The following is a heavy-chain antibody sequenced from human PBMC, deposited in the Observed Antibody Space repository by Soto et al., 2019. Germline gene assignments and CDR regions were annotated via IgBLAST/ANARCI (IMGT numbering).Heavy chain of an antibody. CDR2: IYSDDDK. CDR3: IQSRCGGDCLQSYASYYYYGMDV. J-gene: IGHJ6*02. V-gene: IGHV2-5*02. Sequence: QITLKESGPTLVKPTQTLTLTCTFSAFSLSTGGVGVGWIRQPPGKALEWLALIYSDDDKRYSPSLRSRRTITKDSSKNQVVLTMTNMAPVDTATYYCIQSRCGGDCLQSYASYYYYGMDVWGQGTTVTVSS. D-gene: IGHD2-21*02. CDR1: AFSLSTGGVG.